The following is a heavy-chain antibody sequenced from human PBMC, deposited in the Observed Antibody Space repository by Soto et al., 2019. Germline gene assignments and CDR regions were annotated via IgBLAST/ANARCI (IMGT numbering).Heavy chain of an antibody. CDR1: GYTFTSYA. CDR3: ARVSVRGQAAFDI. CDR2: INPGNANS. V-gene: IGHV1-3*01. Sequence: ASVKVSCKASGYTFTSYAMHWVRQVPGQRLEWMGWINPGNANSNYSQKFQGRVTITTDESTNTAYMELSSLRSEDTAVYYCARVSVRGQAAFDIWGQGTMVTVSS. J-gene: IGHJ3*02. D-gene: IGHD2-8*01.